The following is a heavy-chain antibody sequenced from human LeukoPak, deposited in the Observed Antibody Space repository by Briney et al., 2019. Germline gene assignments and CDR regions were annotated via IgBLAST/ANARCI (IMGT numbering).Heavy chain of an antibody. J-gene: IGHJ5*02. CDR2: IYHSRYT. V-gene: IGHV4-34*01. CDR3: ARIRCNPTDNTCYNH. D-gene: IGHD3-16*02. Sequence: PSETLTLTCAAHGVSFSGNYWSWIRQSPEKGLEWIGEIYHSRYTTYNPSLKSRVTISADTSENQLSLRLTSVTAADTALYYRARIRCNPTDNTCYNHWGQGTLVTVSS. CDR1: GVSFSGNY.